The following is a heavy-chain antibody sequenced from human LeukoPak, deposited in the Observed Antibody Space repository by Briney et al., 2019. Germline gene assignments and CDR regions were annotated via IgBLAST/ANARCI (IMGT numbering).Heavy chain of an antibody. CDR1: GGSISSYY. D-gene: IGHD6-13*01. V-gene: IGHV4-4*07. CDR3: ARQTKYNSSRGFDY. J-gene: IGHJ4*02. CDR2: IYTSGST. Sequence: PSETLSLTCTVSGGSISSYYWSWIRQPAGKGLEWIGRIYTSGSTNYNPSLKSRVTMSVDTSKNQFSLKLSSVTAADTAVYYCARQTKYNSSRGFDYWGQGTLVTVSS.